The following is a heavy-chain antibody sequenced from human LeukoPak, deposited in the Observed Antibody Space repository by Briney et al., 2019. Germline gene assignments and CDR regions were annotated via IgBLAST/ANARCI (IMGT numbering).Heavy chain of an antibody. CDR2: LSHAGNT. J-gene: IGHJ4*02. CDR3: ARHNAPRRVGFDF. V-gene: IGHV4-39*01. Sequence: SGTLSLTCSASGDSVRNDLYYWGWMRQPPGKGLEWVACLSHAGNTWYNPSLESRLSISVDTSKNQFSLKFSSVTAADTALYWCARHNAPRRVGFDFWGQGILVTVSS. D-gene: IGHD2-2*01. CDR1: GDSVRNDLYY.